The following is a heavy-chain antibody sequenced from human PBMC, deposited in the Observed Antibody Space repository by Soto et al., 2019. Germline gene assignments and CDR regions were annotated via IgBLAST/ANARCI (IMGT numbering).Heavy chain of an antibody. J-gene: IGHJ4*02. CDR1: GGSISINTW. D-gene: IGHD1-1*01. Sequence: PSETLSLTCAVSGGSISINTWWSWVRQPPGKGLEWLGEIYHSGTTIYNSSLESRVTISVDKSKNQFSLKLTSVTAADTAVYYCARPAPRIGMSRRPFDYWGKGILVTVSS. CDR3: ARPAPRIGMSRRPFDY. CDR2: IYHSGTT. V-gene: IGHV4-4*02.